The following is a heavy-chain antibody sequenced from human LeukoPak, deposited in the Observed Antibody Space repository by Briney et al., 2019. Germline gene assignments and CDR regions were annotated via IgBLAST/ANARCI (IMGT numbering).Heavy chain of an antibody. Sequence: ASVKVSFTASGYTFTVYYMHWVRQAPGQGLEWMGWINPNSGGTNYAQKFQGRVTMTRDTSISTAYMELSRLRSDDTAVYYCARDRGMATVEYFDYWGQGTLVTVSS. CDR3: ARDRGMATVEYFDY. D-gene: IGHD5-24*01. CDR1: GYTFTVYY. CDR2: INPNSGGT. J-gene: IGHJ4*02. V-gene: IGHV1-2*02.